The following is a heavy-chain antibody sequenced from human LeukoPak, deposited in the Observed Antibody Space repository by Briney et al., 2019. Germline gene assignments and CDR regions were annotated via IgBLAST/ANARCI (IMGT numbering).Heavy chain of an antibody. CDR1: GFTFSSYG. CDR3: AKVPYSGSSSDAFDI. D-gene: IGHD1-26*01. J-gene: IGHJ3*02. V-gene: IGHV3-30*02. CDR2: IRYDGSNK. Sequence: GGSLRLSCAASGFTFSSYGMHWVRQAPGKGLEWVAFIRYDGSNKYYADSVKGRFTISRDNSKNTLYLQMNSLRAEDTAVYYCAKVPYSGSSSDAFDIWGQGTMVTVSS.